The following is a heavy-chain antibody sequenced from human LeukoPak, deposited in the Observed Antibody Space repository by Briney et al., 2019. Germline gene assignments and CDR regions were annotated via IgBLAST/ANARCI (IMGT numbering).Heavy chain of an antibody. CDR1: GFTFSSYG. J-gene: IGHJ4*02. CDR2: ISYDGSNK. V-gene: IGHV3-30*03. D-gene: IGHD5-18*01. Sequence: PGGSLRLSCAASGFTFSSYGMHWVRQAPGKGLEWVAVISYDGSNKYYADSVKGRFTISRDNSKNTLYLQMNSLRAEDTAVYYCARALESYGTYYFDYWGQGTLVTVSS. CDR3: ARALESYGTYYFDY.